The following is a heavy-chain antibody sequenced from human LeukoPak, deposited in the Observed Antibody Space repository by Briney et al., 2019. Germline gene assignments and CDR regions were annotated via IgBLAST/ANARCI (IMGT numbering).Heavy chain of an antibody. CDR2: LS. Sequence: VKVSCKASGYTFTSYVISWVRQAPGQGLEWMGWLSQDRVTMTADTSTSTAYMELRSLRSDDTAVYYCAREFRYFDWLYYDYWGQGTLVTVSS. J-gene: IGHJ4*02. D-gene: IGHD3-9*01. V-gene: IGHV1-18*01. CDR3: AREFRYFDWLYYDY. CDR1: GYTFTSYV.